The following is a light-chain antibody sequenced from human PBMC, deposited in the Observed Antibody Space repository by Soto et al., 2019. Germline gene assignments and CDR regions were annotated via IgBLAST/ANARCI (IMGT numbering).Light chain of an antibody. CDR3: SSYTSSSTYV. CDR1: SSDVGSYNR. V-gene: IGLV2-18*02. CDR2: EVS. J-gene: IGLJ1*01. Sequence: QSVLTQPPPVSGSPGQSVTISCTGTSSDVGSYNRVSWYQQPPGTAPKLMIYEVSNRPSGVPDRFSGSKSGNTASLTISGLQAEDEADYYCSSYTSSSTYVFVTGTKVTV.